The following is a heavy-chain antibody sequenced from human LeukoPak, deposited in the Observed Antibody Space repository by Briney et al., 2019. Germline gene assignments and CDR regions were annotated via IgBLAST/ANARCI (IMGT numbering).Heavy chain of an antibody. V-gene: IGHV1-46*01. D-gene: IGHD1-26*01. CDR1: GYTFTSYY. Sequence: ASVKVSCKASGYTFTSYYIHWVRQAPGQGLEWMGIINPSGGSTSYAQKFQGRVTMTRDTSTSTVYMELSNLRSEDTAVYYCAREVEQQPPDYWGQGTLVTVSS. J-gene: IGHJ4*02. CDR2: INPSGGST. CDR3: AREVEQQPPDY.